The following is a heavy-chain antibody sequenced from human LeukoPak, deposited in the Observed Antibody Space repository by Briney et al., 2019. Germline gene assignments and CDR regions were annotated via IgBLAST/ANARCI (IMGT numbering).Heavy chain of an antibody. D-gene: IGHD6-19*01. V-gene: IGHV3-23*01. CDR1: GFTFSDHA. Sequence: QPGGSLILSCAASGFTFSDHAMSWVRQAPGKGLEWVSAIRGTGTTTFYAASVKVRFTISRDNSKNTADLQMNSLRAEDTAVYYCAKVSWLGTLPSYHFDSWGQGTQVTVSS. CDR2: IRGTGTTT. J-gene: IGHJ4*02. CDR3: AKVSWLGTLPSYHFDS.